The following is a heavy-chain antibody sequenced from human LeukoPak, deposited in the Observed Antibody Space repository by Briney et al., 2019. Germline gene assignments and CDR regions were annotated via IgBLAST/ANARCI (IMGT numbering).Heavy chain of an antibody. CDR2: IKSKTDGGTT. Sequence: GGSLRLSCAASGFIFSNAWMSWVRQAPGKGLEWVGRIKSKTDGGTTDYAAPVKGRFTISRDDSKSTLYLQMNSLKTEDTAVFYCTTSTPPYYYYYYMDVWGKGTTVTVS. J-gene: IGHJ6*03. CDR1: GFIFSNAW. CDR3: TTSTPPYYYYYYMDV. D-gene: IGHD2-21*01. V-gene: IGHV3-15*01.